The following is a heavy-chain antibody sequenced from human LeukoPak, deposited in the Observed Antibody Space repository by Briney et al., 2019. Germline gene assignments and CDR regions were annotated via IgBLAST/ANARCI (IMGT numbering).Heavy chain of an antibody. CDR3: ANTRGYSPRFTGPLFDY. J-gene: IGHJ4*02. CDR1: GFTFSSYA. Sequence: GGSLRLPCAASGFTFSSYAMSWVRQAPGKGLEWVSAISGSGGSTYYADSVKGRFTISRDNSKNTLYLQMNSLRAEDTAVYYGANTRGYSPRFTGPLFDYWGQGTLVTVSS. D-gene: IGHD5-18*01. CDR2: ISGSGGST. V-gene: IGHV3-23*01.